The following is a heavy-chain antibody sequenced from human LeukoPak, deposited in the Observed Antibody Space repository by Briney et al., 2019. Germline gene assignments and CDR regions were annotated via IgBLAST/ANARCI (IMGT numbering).Heavy chain of an antibody. V-gene: IGHV4-34*01. CDR2: INHSGST. CDR1: GGSFSGYY. Sequence: SETLSLTCAVYGGSFSGYYWSWIRQPPGKGLEWIGEINHSGSTNYNPSLKSRVTISVDTSKNQFSLKLSSVTAADTAVYYCARGQRNWRYCSSTSCYTGPRGFDPWGQGTLVTVSS. CDR3: ARGQRNWRYCSSTSCYTGPRGFDP. J-gene: IGHJ5*02. D-gene: IGHD2-2*02.